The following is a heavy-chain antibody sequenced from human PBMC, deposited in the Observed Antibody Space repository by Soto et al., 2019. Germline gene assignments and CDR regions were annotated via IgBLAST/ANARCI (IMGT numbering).Heavy chain of an antibody. J-gene: IGHJ4*02. CDR3: ARDRSYCYSSGSTSTPY. D-gene: IGHD3-22*01. Sequence: PGGSLRLSCAASGFTFSSYAMNWVRQAPGKGLEWVSAISGSAATTHFADSVKGRFTISRDNSKNTLYLQMNSLRAEDTAVYYCARDRSYCYSSGSTSTPYRGQRTLVPVSS. CDR2: ISGSAATT. CDR1: GFTFSSYA. V-gene: IGHV3-23*01.